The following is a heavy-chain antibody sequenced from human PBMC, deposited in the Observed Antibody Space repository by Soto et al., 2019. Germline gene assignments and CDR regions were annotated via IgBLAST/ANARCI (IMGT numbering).Heavy chain of an antibody. CDR2: IYHSGST. CDR3: ARDRQYYDFWSGRTPLRWFDP. CDR1: GGSISSSNW. J-gene: IGHJ5*02. Sequence: QVQLQESGPGLVKPSGTLSLTCAVSGGSISSSNWWSWVRQPPGKGLEWIGEIYHSGSTNYNPSLKSRVTISVDKSKNQFSLKLSSVTAADTAVYYCARDRQYYDFWSGRTPLRWFDPWGQGTLVTVSS. D-gene: IGHD3-3*01. V-gene: IGHV4-4*02.